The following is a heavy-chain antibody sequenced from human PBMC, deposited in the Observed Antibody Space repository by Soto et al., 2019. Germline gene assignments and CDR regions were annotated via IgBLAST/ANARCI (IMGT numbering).Heavy chain of an antibody. J-gene: IGHJ5*02. CDR1: GFTFSSYG. D-gene: IGHD3-10*01. CDR3: ARDPYFSSPNWFDP. V-gene: IGHV3-33*01. CDR2: IWYDGNNR. Sequence: PGGSLRLSCAASGFTFSSYGMHWVRRAPGKGLEWVAFIWYDGNNRYYADSVKGRFTISRDNSKNTLYLQMNNLRAEDTAVYYCARDPYFSSPNWFDPWGQGTLVTVS.